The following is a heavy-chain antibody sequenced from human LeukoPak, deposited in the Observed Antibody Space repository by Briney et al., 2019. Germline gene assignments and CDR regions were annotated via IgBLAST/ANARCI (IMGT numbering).Heavy chain of an antibody. Sequence: SETLSLTCTVSGGSISSYYSSWIRHPPGKLLEWIGYIYYSGSTNYNPSLKSRVTISVDTSKNQFSLKLSAVTAADTAVYYCARGRYYYYYYMDVRGKGTTVTVSS. J-gene: IGHJ6*03. CDR3: ARGRYYYYYYMDV. CDR2: IYYSGST. CDR1: GGSISSYY. V-gene: IGHV4-59*01.